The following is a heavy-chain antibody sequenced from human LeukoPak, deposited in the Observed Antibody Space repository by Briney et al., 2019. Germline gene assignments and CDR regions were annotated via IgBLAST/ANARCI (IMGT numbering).Heavy chain of an antibody. CDR1: GGSISSYY. CDR2: IYYSGST. D-gene: IGHD6-19*01. J-gene: IGHJ4*02. CDR3: AREPVAWAFDY. V-gene: IGHV4-59*01. Sequence: SETLSLTCTVSGGSISSYYWSWIRQPPGKGLEWIGYIYYSGSTNYNPSLKSRITISVDTSKNQFSLKLSSVTAADTAVYYCAREPVAWAFDYWGQGTLVTVSS.